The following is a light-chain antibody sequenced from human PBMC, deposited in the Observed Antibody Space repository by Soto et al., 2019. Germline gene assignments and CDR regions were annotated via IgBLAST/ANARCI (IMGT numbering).Light chain of an antibody. V-gene: IGKV1-5*01. CDR3: QQYSSYSAWT. CDR2: DAS. CDR1: QSISKW. Sequence: DIQMTQSPSTLSASIGDRVSITCRASQSISKWLAWHQQKPGKAPKLLIYDASTLQSGVPPRFSGSGSGTEFTLTIRSLQPDDIATYYCQQYSSYSAWTFGEGTTVEIK. J-gene: IGKJ1*01.